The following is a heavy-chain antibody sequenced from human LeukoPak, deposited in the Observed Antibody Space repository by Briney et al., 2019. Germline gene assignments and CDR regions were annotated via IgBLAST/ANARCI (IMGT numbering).Heavy chain of an antibody. CDR3: AKVKASWWRLLFDY. CDR2: ITGSGDST. CDR1: GFTFSNYA. V-gene: IGHV3-23*01. J-gene: IGHJ4*02. Sequence: GGSLRLSCAASGFTFSNYAMTWVRQAPGKGLEWVSSITGSGDSTDYADSVKGRFTISRDNSKNTLYLQMNSLRAEDTAVYYCAKVKASWWRLLFDYWGQGTLVTVSS. D-gene: IGHD2-15*01.